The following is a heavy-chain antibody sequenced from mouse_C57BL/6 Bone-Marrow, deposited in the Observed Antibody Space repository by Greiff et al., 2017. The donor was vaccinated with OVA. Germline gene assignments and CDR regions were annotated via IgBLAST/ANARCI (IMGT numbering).Heavy chain of an antibody. J-gene: IGHJ2*01. CDR2: IDPSDSYT. V-gene: IGHV1-59*01. D-gene: IGHD1-1*01. CDR3: ARTTTRVWYFEY. CDR1: GYTFTSYW. Sequence: QVQLQQPGAELVRPGTSVKLSCKASGYTFTSYWMHWVKQRPGQGLEWIGVIDPSDSYTNYNQKFKGKATLTVDRSSNTDYKQLSSLTSEDSAVYYCARTTTRVWYFEYWGQGTTLTVSS.